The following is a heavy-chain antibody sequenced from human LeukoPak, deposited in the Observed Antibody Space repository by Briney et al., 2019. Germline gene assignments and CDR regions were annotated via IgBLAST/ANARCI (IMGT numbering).Heavy chain of an antibody. J-gene: IGHJ5*02. Sequence: GGSLRLSCAASGFTFSTYAVSWVRQAPGKGLEWVSVIYSGGSTYYADSVKGRFTISRDNSKNTLYLQMNSLRAEDTAVYYCARVGGSLTFDPWGQGTLVTVSS. V-gene: IGHV3-66*01. D-gene: IGHD1-26*01. CDR3: ARVGGSLTFDP. CDR2: IYSGGST. CDR1: GFTFSTYA.